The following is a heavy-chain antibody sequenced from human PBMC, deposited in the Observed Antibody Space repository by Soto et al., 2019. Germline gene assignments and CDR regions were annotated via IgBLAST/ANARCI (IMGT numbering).Heavy chain of an antibody. CDR3: SRGTSIPASGDY. J-gene: IGHJ4*01. CDR1: GYTFTNYG. CDR2: VSAYNGER. D-gene: IGHD6-6*01. V-gene: IGHV1-18*01. Sequence: QVQLVQSGAEVKKPGASVKVSCKASGYTFTNYGINWVRQAPGQGLEWLGWVSAYNGERRYAQRVQARVIMTTDTSTTTAYMELRRLRSDDTAVYYCSRGTSIPASGDYWGQGPRVTVSS.